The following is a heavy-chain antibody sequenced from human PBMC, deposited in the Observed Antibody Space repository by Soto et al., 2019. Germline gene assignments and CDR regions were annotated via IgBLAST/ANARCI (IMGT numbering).Heavy chain of an antibody. CDR1: GYTFTGYY. CDR3: ARGRDYYGSGSPDLDV. Sequence: ASVKVSCKASGYTFTGYYMHCVRQAPGQGLEWMGWINPNSGGTNYAQKFQGWVTMTRDTSISTAYMELSRLRSDNTAVYYCARGRDYYGSGSPDLDVWGQGTTVTVSS. J-gene: IGHJ6*02. V-gene: IGHV1-2*04. CDR2: INPNSGGT. D-gene: IGHD3-10*01.